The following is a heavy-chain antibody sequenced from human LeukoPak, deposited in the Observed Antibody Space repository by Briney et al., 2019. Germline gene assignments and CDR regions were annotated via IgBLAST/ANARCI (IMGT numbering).Heavy chain of an antibody. CDR2: IKQDGSEK. D-gene: IGHD3/OR15-3a*01. Sequence: GGSPRLSCAASGFTFSSYWMSWVRRAPGKGLEWVANIKQDGSEKYYVDSVKGRFTISRDNAKNSLYLQMNSLRAEDTAVYYCAREPRGLDAFDIWGQGTMVTVSS. V-gene: IGHV3-7*01. CDR3: AREPRGLDAFDI. J-gene: IGHJ3*02. CDR1: GFTFSSYW.